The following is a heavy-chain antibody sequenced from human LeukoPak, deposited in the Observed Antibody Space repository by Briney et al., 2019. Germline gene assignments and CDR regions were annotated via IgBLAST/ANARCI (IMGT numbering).Heavy chain of an antibody. J-gene: IGHJ4*02. CDR1: GYTFTGYY. Sequence: ASVKVSCKASGYTFTGYYMHWVRQAPGQGLEWMGWINPNSGGTNYAQKFQGRVTMTRDTSISTAYMELSRLRSGDTAVYYCARDDRYYYDSSGYYSYFDYWGQGTLVTVSS. D-gene: IGHD3-22*01. V-gene: IGHV1-2*02. CDR3: ARDDRYYYDSSGYYSYFDY. CDR2: INPNSGGT.